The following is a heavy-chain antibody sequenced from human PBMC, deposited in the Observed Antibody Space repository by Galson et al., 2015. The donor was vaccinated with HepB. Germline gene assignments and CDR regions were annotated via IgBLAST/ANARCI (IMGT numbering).Heavy chain of an antibody. CDR1: GFPFSNFA. CDR2: IGSSGRT. D-gene: IGHD3-22*01. CDR3: ARMSGRQLGNYYVKT. J-gene: IGHJ4*02. Sequence: SLRLSCAASGFPFSNFAMNWVRQAPGKGLEWVSEIGSSGRTIYAASVGGRFTISSDNSENTQYLQMNGLRAEDTATYYCARMSGRQLGNYYVKTWGQGTLVTASS. V-gene: IGHV3-23*01.